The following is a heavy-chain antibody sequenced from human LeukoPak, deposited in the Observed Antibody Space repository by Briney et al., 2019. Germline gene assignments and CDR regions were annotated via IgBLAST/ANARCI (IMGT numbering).Heavy chain of an antibody. Sequence: SETLSLTCTVSGGSISSSSYYWGWIRQPPGKGLEWIGSIYYSGSTYYNPSLKSRVTISVDTSKNQFSLKLSSVTAADTAVYYCASLAFKYGDPRSFDYWGQGTLVTVSS. CDR2: IYYSGST. J-gene: IGHJ4*02. CDR1: GGSISSSSYY. V-gene: IGHV4-39*07. CDR3: ASLAFKYGDPRSFDY. D-gene: IGHD4-17*01.